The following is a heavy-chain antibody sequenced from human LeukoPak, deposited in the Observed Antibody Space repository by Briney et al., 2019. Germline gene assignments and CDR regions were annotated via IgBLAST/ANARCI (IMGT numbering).Heavy chain of an antibody. J-gene: IGHJ6*02. Sequence: PGGSLRLSCAASGFTFRTYAMSWVRQAPGKGLEWVAAIGDKGIDTKYADSVKGRFTISKDNSRNTLYLQLNSLRVEDTAIYYCARSTTVGAGPYYYYYGMDVWGQGTTVTVSS. V-gene: IGHV3-23*01. CDR2: IGDKGIDT. CDR1: GFTFRTYA. D-gene: IGHD1-26*01. CDR3: ARSTTVGAGPYYYYYGMDV.